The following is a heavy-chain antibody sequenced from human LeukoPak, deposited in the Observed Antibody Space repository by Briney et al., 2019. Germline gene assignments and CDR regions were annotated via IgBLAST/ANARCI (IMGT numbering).Heavy chain of an antibody. J-gene: IGHJ4*02. Sequence: AGRSLRLSCAASGFPFSSYGMHWVRQAPGKGLEWVAVISYDGSNKYYADSVKGRFTISRDNSKNTLYLQMNSLRAEDTAVYYCASLRNSDYWGQGTLVTVSS. CDR2: ISYDGSNK. V-gene: IGHV3-30*03. CDR1: GFPFSSYG. CDR3: ASLRNSDY. D-gene: IGHD4-17*01.